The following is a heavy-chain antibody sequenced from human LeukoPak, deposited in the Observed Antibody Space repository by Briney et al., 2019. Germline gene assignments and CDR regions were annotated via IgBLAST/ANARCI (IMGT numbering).Heavy chain of an antibody. V-gene: IGHV1-8*01. Sequence: GASVKVSCKASGYTFSSYYMHWVRQAPGQGLEWMGWMNPNSGNTGYAQKFQGRVTMTRNTSISTAYMELSSLRSEDTAVYYCARVARLGSSWYGYWGQGTLVTVSS. CDR1: GYTFSSYY. J-gene: IGHJ4*02. CDR2: MNPNSGNT. D-gene: IGHD6-13*01. CDR3: ARVARLGSSWYGY.